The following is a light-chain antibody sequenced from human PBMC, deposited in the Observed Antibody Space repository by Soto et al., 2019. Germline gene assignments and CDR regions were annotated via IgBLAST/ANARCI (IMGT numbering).Light chain of an antibody. CDR2: GTS. CDR1: QSVLSSY. Sequence: EIVLTQSPGTLSLSPGERATLACRASQSVLSSYLAWYQSKPGQTPRLLIYGTSTRAIGIPDRFSGSGSGTDCTLTISRLEPEDFAVYYCYQHHNSPYTFGQGTKVEIK. CDR3: YQHHNSPYT. V-gene: IGKV3-20*01. J-gene: IGKJ2*01.